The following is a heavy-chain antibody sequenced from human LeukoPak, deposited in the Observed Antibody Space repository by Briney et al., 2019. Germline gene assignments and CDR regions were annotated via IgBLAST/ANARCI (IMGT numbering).Heavy chain of an antibody. V-gene: IGHV3-49*04. CDR2: IRSKAYGGTT. Sequence: GGSLRLSCAASGFTFSSYAMSWVRQAPGKGLEWVGFIRSKAYGGTTEYAASVKGRFTISRDDSKSIAYLQMNSLKTEDTAVYYCTRGGYSYGFDSYYSDYWGQGTLVTVSS. D-gene: IGHD5-18*01. CDR3: TRGGYSYGFDSYYSDY. CDR1: GFTFSSYA. J-gene: IGHJ4*02.